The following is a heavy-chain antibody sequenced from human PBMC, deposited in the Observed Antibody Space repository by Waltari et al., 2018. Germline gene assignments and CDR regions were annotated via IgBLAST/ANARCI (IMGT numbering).Heavy chain of an antibody. CDR1: GFTFSSYS. CDR2: ISSSSSYI. Sequence: EVQLVESGGGLVKPGGSLRLSCAASGFTFSSYSMTWVRQAPGKGLEWVSSISSSSSYIYYADSVKGRFTISRDNAKNSLYLQMNSLRAEDTAVYYCARALKVGWLVRFFYWGQGTLVTVSS. J-gene: IGHJ4*02. D-gene: IGHD6-19*01. CDR3: ARALKVGWLVRFFY. V-gene: IGHV3-21*01.